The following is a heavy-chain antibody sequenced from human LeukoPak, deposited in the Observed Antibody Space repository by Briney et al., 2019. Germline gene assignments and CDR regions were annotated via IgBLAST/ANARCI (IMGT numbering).Heavy chain of an antibody. D-gene: IGHD5-24*01. CDR3: ARDELGREDGYPTGEFDY. CDR1: GYIFTGYY. Sequence: ASVKVSCKASGYIFTGYYMHWVRRAPGQGLEWMGWINPNSGGTNYAQKFQGWVTMTRDTSISTAYMELSRLRSDDTAVYYCARDELGREDGYPTGEFDYWGQGTLVTVSS. V-gene: IGHV1-2*04. J-gene: IGHJ4*02. CDR2: INPNSGGT.